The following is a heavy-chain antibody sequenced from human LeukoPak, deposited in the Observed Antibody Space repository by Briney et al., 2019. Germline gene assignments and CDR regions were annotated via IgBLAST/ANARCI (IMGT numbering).Heavy chain of an antibody. D-gene: IGHD1-1*01. CDR1: GFTFSSYS. V-gene: IGHV3-48*01. CDR3: ARAFPPPYNWNDADYAFDI. J-gene: IGHJ3*02. Sequence: GGSLRLSCAAPGFTFSSYSMNWVRQAPGKGLEWVSYISSSSSTIYYADSVKGRFTISRDNAKNSLYLQMNSLRAEDTAVYYCARAFPPPYNWNDADYAFDIWGQGTMVTVSS. CDR2: ISSSSSTI.